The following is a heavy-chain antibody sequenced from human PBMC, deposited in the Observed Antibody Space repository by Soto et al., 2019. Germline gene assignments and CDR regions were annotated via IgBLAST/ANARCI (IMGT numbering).Heavy chain of an antibody. D-gene: IGHD2-15*01. CDR3: ARQGPGSY. CDR1: GYNFSTYW. CDR2: IFPGDSET. V-gene: IGHV5-51*01. Sequence: EVQLVQSGAEVKKPGESLTISCQGSGYNFSTYWIGWVRQMPGKGLEWMGLIFPGDSETTYSPSFQGHVTISADKSMSTAYLQWSSLKTSDSATYYCARQGPGSYWGQGTLVTVSS. J-gene: IGHJ4*02.